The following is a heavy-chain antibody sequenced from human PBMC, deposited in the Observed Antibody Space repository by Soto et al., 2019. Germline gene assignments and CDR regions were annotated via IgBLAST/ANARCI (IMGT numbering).Heavy chain of an antibody. D-gene: IGHD3-3*01. CDR1: GFTFSSYG. CDR3: AKDVGPYYDFWSGYSDGDY. Sequence: GGSLRLSCAASGFTFSSYGMHWVRQAPGKGLEWVAVISYDGSNKYYADSVKGRFTISRDNSKNTLYLQMNSLRAEDTAVYYCAKDVGPYYDFWSGYSDGDYWGQGTLVTVSS. V-gene: IGHV3-30*18. J-gene: IGHJ4*02. CDR2: ISYDGSNK.